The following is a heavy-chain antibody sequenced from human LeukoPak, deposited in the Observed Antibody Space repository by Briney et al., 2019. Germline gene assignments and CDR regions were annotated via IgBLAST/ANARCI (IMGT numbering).Heavy chain of an antibody. D-gene: IGHD3-3*02. CDR1: GFTFSRFS. CDR2: IYFTGNHI. Sequence: AGGSLRLSSATSGFTFSRFSMRWVRQAPGKGLEWVSSIYFTGNHISYADSVKGRFTISRDNANNSVYLQMNGLRAEDAAVYYCAREFSTVGNFYYWGQGTLVTVSS. V-gene: IGHV3-21*01. CDR3: AREFSTVGNFYY. J-gene: IGHJ4*02.